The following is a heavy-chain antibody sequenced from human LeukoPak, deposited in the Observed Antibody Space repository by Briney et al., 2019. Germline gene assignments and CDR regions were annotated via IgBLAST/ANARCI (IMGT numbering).Heavy chain of an antibody. V-gene: IGHV4-4*07. Sequence: PSETLSLTCTVSGGSISDYYWSWIRQPAGKGLEWIWRIYISGTTNYNPSLMRRITMSLDTSKNQLSLRLSSVTAADTAVYYCARHEAGSGYIHYWGQGTLITVSS. J-gene: IGHJ4*02. CDR3: ARHEAGSGYIHY. CDR2: IYISGTT. D-gene: IGHD3-22*01. CDR1: GGSISDYY.